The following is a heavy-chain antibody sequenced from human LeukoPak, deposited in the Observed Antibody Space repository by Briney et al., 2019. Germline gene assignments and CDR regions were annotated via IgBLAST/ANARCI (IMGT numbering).Heavy chain of an antibody. CDR1: GYTFSNFG. D-gene: IGHD3-10*01. CDR3: ARIFGELTTSDS. CDR2: ISGNNDNP. J-gene: IGHJ4*02. V-gene: IGHV1-18*01. Sequence: GASVKVSCKASGYTFSNFGISWVRQAPGQGLEWMGWISGNNDNPNYGQKFQGRLTVTTDSPTSTAYMELRNLRSDDTAVYYCARIFGELTTSDSWGRGTLVTVSS.